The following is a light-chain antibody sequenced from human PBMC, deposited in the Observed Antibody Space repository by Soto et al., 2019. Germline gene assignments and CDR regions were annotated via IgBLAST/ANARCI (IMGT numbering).Light chain of an antibody. Sequence: EIVLTQSPATLSLSPGERATLSCRASQSVGTYFAWYQQKPGQAPRLLIYDSSNRATDIPARFSGSGSGTDFTLTISSLEPEDFAAYYCQERSDWPSTFGGRTKVEIK. V-gene: IGKV3-11*01. CDR3: QERSDWPST. J-gene: IGKJ4*01. CDR2: DSS. CDR1: QSVGTY.